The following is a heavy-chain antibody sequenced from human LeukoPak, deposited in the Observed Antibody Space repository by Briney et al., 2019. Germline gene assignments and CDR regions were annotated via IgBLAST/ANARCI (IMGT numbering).Heavy chain of an antibody. CDR2: ISSSSSTI. CDR3: ARQTTRYKDV. Sequence: GGPLRLSCAASGFTFSSYSMNWVRQAPGKGLEWVSYISSSSSTIYYADSVKGRFTIPRDNAKNSLYLQMNSLRVEDTAVYYWARQTTRYKDVWGKGATVSVSS. V-gene: IGHV3-48*01. J-gene: IGHJ6*03. D-gene: IGHD4-17*01. CDR1: GFTFSSYS.